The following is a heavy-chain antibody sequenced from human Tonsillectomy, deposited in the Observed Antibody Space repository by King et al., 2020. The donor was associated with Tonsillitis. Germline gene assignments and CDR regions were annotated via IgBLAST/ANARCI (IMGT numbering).Heavy chain of an antibody. J-gene: IGHJ5*02. CDR2: IIRSGSDI. CDR3: AGLGYSSSRYWFDP. CDR1: GFTFSDYQ. V-gene: IGHV3-11*01. Sequence: HVQLVESGGGLVKPGGSLRLSCAASGFTFSDYQMRWIRQAPGEGLGGVSYIIRSGSDIYYADSVKGRFTISRDNAKNSLNLQMNSLEAGDTAVYYWAGLGYSSSRYWFDPWGQGTLVTVSS. D-gene: IGHD6-6*01.